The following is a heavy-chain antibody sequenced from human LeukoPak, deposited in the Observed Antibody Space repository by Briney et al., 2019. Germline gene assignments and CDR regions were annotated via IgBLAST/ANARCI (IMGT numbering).Heavy chain of an antibody. CDR1: GFTFSSDS. J-gene: IGHJ5*02. CDR2: ISSSSSYI. Sequence: GGSLRLSCAASGFTFSSDSMNWVRQAPGKGLEWVSSISSSSSYIYYADSVKGRFTISRDNAKNSLYLQMNSLRAEDTAVYYCARDRGYSSSWYFLVDQASWFDPWGQGTLVTVSS. D-gene: IGHD6-13*01. CDR3: ARDRGYSSSWYFLVDQASWFDP. V-gene: IGHV3-21*01.